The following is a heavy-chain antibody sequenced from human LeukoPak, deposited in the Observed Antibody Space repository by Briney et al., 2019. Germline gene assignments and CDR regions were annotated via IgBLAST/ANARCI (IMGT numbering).Heavy chain of an antibody. V-gene: IGHV3-30*18. CDR3: AKDYAVGSIDY. J-gene: IGHJ4*02. CDR1: GFTFSTYG. CDR2: LAYDGKTT. D-gene: IGHD3-16*01. Sequence: GGSLRLSCAASGFTFSTYGTHWVRQAPGKGLEWVAVLAYDGKTTYYADSVKGRFTISRDNSKNTVSLQMESLRAEDTALYYCAKDYAVGSIDYWGQGTLVTVSS.